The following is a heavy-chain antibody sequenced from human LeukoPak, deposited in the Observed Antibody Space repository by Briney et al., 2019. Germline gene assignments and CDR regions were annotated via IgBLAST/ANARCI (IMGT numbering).Heavy chain of an antibody. CDR3: ARDSRVYDFWSGYHDAFDI. CDR2: IYSGGST. J-gene: IGHJ3*02. Sequence: TGGSLRLSCAASGFSFSTYAMSWVRQAPGKGLEWVSVIYSGGSTYYADSVKGRFTISRDNSKNTLYLQMNSLRAEDTAVYYCARDSRVYDFWSGYHDAFDIWGQGTMVTVSS. V-gene: IGHV3-53*01. D-gene: IGHD3-3*01. CDR1: GFSFSTYA.